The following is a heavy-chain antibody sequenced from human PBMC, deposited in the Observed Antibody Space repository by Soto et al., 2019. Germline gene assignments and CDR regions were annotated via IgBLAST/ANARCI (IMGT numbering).Heavy chain of an antibody. J-gene: IGHJ6*02. CDR1: GFTLSNAW. Sequence: PGGSLRLSCAASGFTLSNAWMSSVRQAPGKGLEWVGRIKSKTDGGTTDYAAPVKGRFTISRDDSKNTLYLQTKSLKTEDTAVYYCTTPVPTGFYGTEVWGQGTTVTV. CDR3: TTPVPTGFYGTEV. V-gene: IGHV3-15*01. CDR2: IKSKTDGGTT. D-gene: IGHD3-10*01.